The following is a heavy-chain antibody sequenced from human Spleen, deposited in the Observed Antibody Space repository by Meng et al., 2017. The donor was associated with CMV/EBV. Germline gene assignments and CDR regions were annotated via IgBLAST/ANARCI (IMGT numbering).Heavy chain of an antibody. J-gene: IGHJ5*02. CDR1: GFSFSDSE. CDR3: ARGPRIVGTSWFDP. Sequence: GESLKISCAASGFSFSDSEMNWIRQAPGKGLEWISHISSGGSTIYYADSVKGRFTISRDNARNSLYLQMNSLRVEDTAVYYCARGPRIVGTSWFDPWGQGTLVTVSS. D-gene: IGHD1-26*01. V-gene: IGHV3-48*03. CDR2: ISSGGSTI.